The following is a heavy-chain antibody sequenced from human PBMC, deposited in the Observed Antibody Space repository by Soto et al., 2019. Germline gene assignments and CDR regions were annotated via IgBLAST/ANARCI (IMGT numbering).Heavy chain of an antibody. CDR3: ARDPGYDILTGYYFDY. CDR1: GFTFSSYS. D-gene: IGHD3-9*01. Sequence: GGSLRLSCAASGFTFSSYSMNWVRQAPGKGLEWVSSISSSSYIYYADSVKGRFTISRDNAKNSLYLQMNSLRAEDTAVYYCARDPGYDILTGYYFDYWGQGTLVTVSS. J-gene: IGHJ4*02. CDR2: ISSSSYI. V-gene: IGHV3-21*01.